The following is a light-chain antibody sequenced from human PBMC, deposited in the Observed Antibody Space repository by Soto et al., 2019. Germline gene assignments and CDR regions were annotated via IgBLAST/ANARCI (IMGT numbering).Light chain of an antibody. CDR3: QQYNSYPWT. CDR2: AAS. Sequence: DIQMTQSPSSLSASVGDRVTITCRASQGISSYLGWYQQKPGKAPKLLIYAASSLQSGVPSRFSGSGSGTDFTLTISSLQPDDFATYYCQQYNSYPWTFGQGTKVDIK. V-gene: IGKV1-16*01. CDR1: QGISSY. J-gene: IGKJ1*01.